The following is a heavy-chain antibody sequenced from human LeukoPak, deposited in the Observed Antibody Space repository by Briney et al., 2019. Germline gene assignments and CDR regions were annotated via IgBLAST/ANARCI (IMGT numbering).Heavy chain of an antibody. D-gene: IGHD3-9*01. V-gene: IGHV4-34*01. Sequence: SETLSLTCAVYGGSFSGYYWSWIRQPPGKGLEWIGEINHSGSTNYNPSLKSRVTISVDTSKNQFSLKLSSVTAADTAVYYCARRRSPLRYFDWLQAGYYFDYWGQGTLVTVSS. J-gene: IGHJ4*02. CDR1: GGSFSGYY. CDR3: ARRRSPLRYFDWLQAGYYFDY. CDR2: INHSGST.